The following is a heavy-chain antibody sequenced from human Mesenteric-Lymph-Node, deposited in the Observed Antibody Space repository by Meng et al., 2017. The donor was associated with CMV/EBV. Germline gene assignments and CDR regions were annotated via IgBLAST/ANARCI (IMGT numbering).Heavy chain of an antibody. V-gene: IGHV3-48*03. CDR1: GFTFSSFE. CDR2: ISSSGSTI. CDR3: ARNLGIAAADF. Sequence: GESLKISCVVSGFTFSSFEMNWVRQAPGKGLEWVSYISSSGSTIYYADSVKGRFTISRDNAKNSLYLQMNSLRAEDTAVYYCARNLGIAAADFWGQGTLVTVSS. J-gene: IGHJ4*02. D-gene: IGHD6-13*01.